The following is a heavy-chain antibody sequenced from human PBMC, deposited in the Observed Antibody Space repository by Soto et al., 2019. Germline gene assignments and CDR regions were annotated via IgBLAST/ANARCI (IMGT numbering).Heavy chain of an antibody. V-gene: IGHV4-59*01. J-gene: IGHJ6*02. CDR2: MYNTGST. Sequence: SETLSLTCTVSGGSISGYYWSWIRQPPEKGLEWIGYMYNTGSTVYNPSFKSRVTISVDTSKNQCSLKLNSVTAADTAVYYCARDLWGYCGTACYPLDVWGQGTTVTVSS. D-gene: IGHD2-21*02. CDR3: ARDLWGYCGTACYPLDV. CDR1: GGSISGYY.